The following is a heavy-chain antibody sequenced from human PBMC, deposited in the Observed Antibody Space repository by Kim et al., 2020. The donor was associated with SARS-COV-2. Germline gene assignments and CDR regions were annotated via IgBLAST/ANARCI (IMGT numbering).Heavy chain of an antibody. J-gene: IGHJ6*02. D-gene: IGHD3-9*01. CDR1: GGSFSGYY. V-gene: IGHV4-34*01. CDR2: INHSGST. CDR3: ARDGGETGYYRNYYYYGMDV. Sequence: SETLSLTCAVYGGSFSGYYWSWIRQPPGKGLEWIGEINHSGSTNYNPSLKSRVTISVDTSKNQFSLKLSSVTAADTAVYYCARDGGETGYYRNYYYYGMDVWGQGTTVTVSS.